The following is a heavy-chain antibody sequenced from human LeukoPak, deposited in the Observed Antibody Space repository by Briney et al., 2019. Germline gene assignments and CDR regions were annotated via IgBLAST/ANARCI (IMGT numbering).Heavy chain of an antibody. CDR2: ISGSGAGT. D-gene: IGHD2/OR15-2a*01. Sequence: GGSLRLSCAASGFTFSSYAMNWVRQAPGKGLEWVSTISGSGAGTYYVDSVKGRFTISRDNSKNTLYLQMNSLRAEDTAVYYCATGAIDLTTDFDYWGQGTLVTVSS. V-gene: IGHV3-23*01. J-gene: IGHJ4*02. CDR3: ATGAIDLTTDFDY. CDR1: GFTFSSYA.